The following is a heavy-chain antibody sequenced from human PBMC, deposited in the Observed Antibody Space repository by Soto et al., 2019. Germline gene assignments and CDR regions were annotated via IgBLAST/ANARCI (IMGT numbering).Heavy chain of an antibody. D-gene: IGHD1-26*01. CDR3: ARSRIGATLFGY. Sequence: GASVKVSCKASGYTFTSYATHWVRQAPGQRLEWMGWINAGNGNTKYSQKFQGRVTITRDTSASTAYMELSSLRSEDTAVYYCARSRIGATLFGYWGQGTLVTVSS. J-gene: IGHJ4*02. CDR2: INAGNGNT. V-gene: IGHV1-3*01. CDR1: GYTFTSYA.